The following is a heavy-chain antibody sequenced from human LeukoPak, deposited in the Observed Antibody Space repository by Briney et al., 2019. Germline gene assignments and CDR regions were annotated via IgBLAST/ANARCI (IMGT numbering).Heavy chain of an antibody. D-gene: IGHD4-17*01. V-gene: IGHV1-46*01. CDR2: INPSGGST. J-gene: IGHJ4*02. Sequence: ASVKVSCKASGYTFTSYYLHWVRQAPGQGLEWMGIINPSGGSTTYRQKFQGRVTMTRDTSTSTVYMELSSLRSEDTAVYYCARDRLTTVTTSTPFDYWGQRTLVTVSS. CDR3: ARDRLTTVTTSTPFDY. CDR1: GYTFTSYY.